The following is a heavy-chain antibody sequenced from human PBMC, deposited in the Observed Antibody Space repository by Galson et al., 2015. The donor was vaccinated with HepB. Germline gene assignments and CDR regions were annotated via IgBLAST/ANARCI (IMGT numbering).Heavy chain of an antibody. CDR2: INPSGGST. CDR3: ARDWAGHSGYDPGATNYYYGMDV. D-gene: IGHD5-12*01. CDR1: GYTFTSYY. Sequence: SVKVSCKASGYTFTSYYMHWVRQAPGQGLEWMGIINPSGGSTSYAQKFQGRVTMTRDTSTSTVYMELSSLRSEDTAVYYCARDWAGHSGYDPGATNYYYGMDVWGQGTTVTVSS. V-gene: IGHV1-46*01. J-gene: IGHJ6*02.